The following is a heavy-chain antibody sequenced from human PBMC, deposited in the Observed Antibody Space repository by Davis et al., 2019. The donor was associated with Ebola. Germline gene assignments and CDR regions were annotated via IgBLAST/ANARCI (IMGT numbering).Heavy chain of an antibody. D-gene: IGHD1-1*01. CDR2: SRNKANSYTT. V-gene: IGHV3-72*01. Sequence: PGGSLRLSCAASGFTLSDHYMDWVRQAPGKGLEWVGRSRNKANSYTTQYAASVRGRFIVSRDDSQSSLFLQMNSLKTEDTAVYYCARAGSYNWRDFDYWGQGTLVTVSS. J-gene: IGHJ4*02. CDR1: GFTLSDHY. CDR3: ARAGSYNWRDFDY.